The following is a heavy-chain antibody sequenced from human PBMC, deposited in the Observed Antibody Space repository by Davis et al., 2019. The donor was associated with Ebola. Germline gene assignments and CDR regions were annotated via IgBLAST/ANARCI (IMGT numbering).Heavy chain of an antibody. CDR1: GYTFTGYY. Sequence: AASVTVSCKASGYTFTGYYMHWVRQAPGQGLEWMGWVNPNSGGTNYAQKFQDRVTMTKDTSISTAYMELSSLTSDDTAVYYCARDPPYADYAQYYFDYWGQGTLVAVSS. D-gene: IGHD4-17*01. CDR2: VNPNSGGT. CDR3: ARDPPYADYAQYYFDY. J-gene: IGHJ4*01. V-gene: IGHV1-2*02.